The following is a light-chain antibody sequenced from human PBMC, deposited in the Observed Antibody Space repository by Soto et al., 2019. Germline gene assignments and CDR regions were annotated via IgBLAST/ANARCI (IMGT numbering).Light chain of an antibody. J-gene: IGLJ3*02. CDR2: EVS. V-gene: IGLV2-14*01. CDR1: SSDVGGYNY. Sequence: SALTQPASVSGSPGQSITISCTGTSSDVGGYNYVSWYQQHPGKAPKLMIYEVSNRPSGVSNRFSGSKSGNTASLTISGLQAEDEADYYCSSYTSSSLDWVFGGGTKVTVL. CDR3: SSYTSSSLDWV.